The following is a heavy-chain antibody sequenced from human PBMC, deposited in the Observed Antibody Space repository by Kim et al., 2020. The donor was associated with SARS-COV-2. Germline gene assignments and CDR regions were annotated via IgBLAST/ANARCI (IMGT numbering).Heavy chain of an antibody. Sequence: ASVKVSCKASGYTFTSYAMHWVRQAPGQRLEWMGWINAGNGNTKYSQKFQGRVTITRDTSASTAYMELSSLRSEDTAVYYCARDQGIYCSSTSCRYGMDVWRQGTTVTLSS. D-gene: IGHD2-2*01. CDR3: ARDQGIYCSSTSCRYGMDV. V-gene: IGHV1-3*01. CDR2: INAGNGNT. J-gene: IGHJ6*02. CDR1: GYTFTSYA.